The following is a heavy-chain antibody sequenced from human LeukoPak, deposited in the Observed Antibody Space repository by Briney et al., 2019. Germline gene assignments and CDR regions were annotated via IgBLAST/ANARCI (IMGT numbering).Heavy chain of an antibody. CDR2: IIPIFGTA. D-gene: IGHD3-22*01. Sequence: SVKVSCKASGGTFSSYAISWVRQAPGQGLEWMGGIIPIFGTANYAQKFQGRVTITADESTSTAYMELSSLRSEDTAVYYCARSYYYDSSGYHDYYYYGMDVWGQGTTVTVSS. CDR1: GGTFSSYA. J-gene: IGHJ6*02. V-gene: IGHV1-69*13. CDR3: ARSYYYDSSGYHDYYYYGMDV.